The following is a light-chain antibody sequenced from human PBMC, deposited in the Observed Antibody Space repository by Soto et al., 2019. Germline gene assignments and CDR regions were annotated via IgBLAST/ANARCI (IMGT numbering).Light chain of an antibody. Sequence: IQLTQSPSFLSASVGDRVTITCRASQGIRSYLAWYQQKPGKVPNLLIYDAATSQSGVPSRFSGSGSGTEFSLTISSLQPEDFATYYCQQLSLYPLTFGGGTKVEIK. J-gene: IGKJ4*01. CDR1: QGIRSY. V-gene: IGKV1-9*01. CDR3: QQLSLYPLT. CDR2: DAA.